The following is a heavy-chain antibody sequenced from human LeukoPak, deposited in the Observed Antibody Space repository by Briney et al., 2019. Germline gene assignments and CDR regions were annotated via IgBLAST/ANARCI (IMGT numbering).Heavy chain of an antibody. J-gene: IGHJ3*02. CDR2: IRYDGSNK. D-gene: IGHD2-15*01. V-gene: IGHV3-30*02. CDR1: GFTFSSYG. CDR3: AKDYGCSGGSCYLYAFDI. Sequence: HPGGSLRLSCAASGFTFSSYGMHWVRQAPGKGLEWVAFIRYDGSNKYYADSVKGRFTISRDNSKNTLYLQMNSLRAEDTAVYYCAKDYGCSGGSCYLYAFDIWGQGTMVTVSS.